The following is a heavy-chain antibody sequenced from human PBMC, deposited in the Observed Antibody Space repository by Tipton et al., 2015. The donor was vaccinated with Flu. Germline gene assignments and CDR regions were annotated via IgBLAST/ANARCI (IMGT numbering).Heavy chain of an antibody. CDR1: GGSISSYY. V-gene: IGHV4-59*01. Sequence: TLSLTCTVTGGSISSYYWSWLRQPPGKGLEWIGYIYYSGSTNYNPSLKSRVTISVDTSKNPFSLKLSSVTAADTAVYYCAAVRGVIRYDYWGQGTLVTVSS. D-gene: IGHD3-10*01. J-gene: IGHJ4*02. CDR2: IYYSGST. CDR3: AAVRGVIRYDY.